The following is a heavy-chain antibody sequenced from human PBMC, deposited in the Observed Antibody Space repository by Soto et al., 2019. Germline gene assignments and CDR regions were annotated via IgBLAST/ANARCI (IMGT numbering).Heavy chain of an antibody. Sequence: ASVKVSCKASGYTFTSYGISWVRQAPGQRLEWMGWISAYNGNTNYAQKLQGRVTMTTDTSTSTAYMELRSLRSDDTAVYYCARDSRIAVAKRDAFDIWGQGTMVTVSS. J-gene: IGHJ3*02. CDR1: GYTFTSYG. CDR2: ISAYNGNT. CDR3: ARDSRIAVAKRDAFDI. D-gene: IGHD6-19*01. V-gene: IGHV1-18*01.